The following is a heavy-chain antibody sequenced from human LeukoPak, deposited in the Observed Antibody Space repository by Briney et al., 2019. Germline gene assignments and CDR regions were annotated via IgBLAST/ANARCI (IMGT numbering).Heavy chain of an antibody. V-gene: IGHV4-59*08. CDR2: IYYSGST. J-gene: IGHJ4*02. CDR1: GGSISSYY. Sequence: SETLSLICTVSGGSISSYYWSWIRQPPGKGLEWIGYIYYSGSTNYNPSLKSRVTISVDTSKNQFSLKLSSVTAADTAVYYCARHGTRSSGWAHFDYWGQGTLVTVSS. CDR3: ARHGTRSSGWAHFDY. D-gene: IGHD6-19*01.